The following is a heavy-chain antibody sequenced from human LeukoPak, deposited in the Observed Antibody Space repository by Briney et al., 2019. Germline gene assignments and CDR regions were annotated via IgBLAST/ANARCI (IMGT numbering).Heavy chain of an antibody. CDR1: GGTFSSYA. Sequence: GASVKVSCKASGGTFSSYAISWVRQAPGQGLEWMGWISAYNGNTNYAQKLQGRVTMTTDTSTSTAYMELRSLRSDDTAVYYCAAERAYSSSWYGAYYYYYGMDVWGQGTTVTVSS. CDR3: AAERAYSSSWYGAYYYYYGMDV. CDR2: ISAYNGNT. J-gene: IGHJ6*02. D-gene: IGHD6-13*01. V-gene: IGHV1-18*01.